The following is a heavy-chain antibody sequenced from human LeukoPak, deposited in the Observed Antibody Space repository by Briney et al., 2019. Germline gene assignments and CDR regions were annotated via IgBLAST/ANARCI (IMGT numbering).Heavy chain of an antibody. V-gene: IGHV3-33*01. Sequence: GGSLRLSCAASGFTFSSYGMHWVRQAPGKGLEWVAIIWYDGSNTYYVDSVRGRFTISRDNSKNTLYLQVNSLRAEDTAMYYCARDLEIGSSSYYFDHWAREPWSPSPQ. J-gene: IGHJ4*02. CDR2: IWYDGSNT. CDR3: ARDLEIGSSSYYFDH. D-gene: IGHD1-1*01. CDR1: GFTFSSYG.